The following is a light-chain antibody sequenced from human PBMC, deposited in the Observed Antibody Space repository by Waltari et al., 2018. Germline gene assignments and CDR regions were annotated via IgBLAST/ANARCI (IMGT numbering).Light chain of an antibody. V-gene: IGKV3-20*01. Sequence: EIVLTQSPGTLSLSPGERATLSCGASQSVSSSYLAWYQQKPGQAPRLLIYGASSRATGIPDRFSGSGSGTDFTLTISRLETEDFAVYYCYQYGFSPFTFGPGTKVDIK. CDR3: YQYGFSPFT. CDR1: QSVSSSY. CDR2: GAS. J-gene: IGKJ3*01.